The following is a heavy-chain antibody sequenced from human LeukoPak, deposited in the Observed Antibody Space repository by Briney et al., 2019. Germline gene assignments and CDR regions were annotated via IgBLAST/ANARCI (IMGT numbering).Heavy chain of an antibody. J-gene: IGHJ4*02. Sequence: WASVKVSCKASGYTFTSYDINWVRQTPGQGLEWMGSISPHTGNTKYAERLQDRVIMTTDTSTRTAYMEVRGLRSDDTAVFYCARDLYDYVWGSYRPYFGLWGQGTLVAVSS. CDR1: GYTFTSYD. CDR2: ISPHTGNT. V-gene: IGHV1-18*01. CDR3: ARDLYDYVWGSYRPYFGL. D-gene: IGHD3-16*02.